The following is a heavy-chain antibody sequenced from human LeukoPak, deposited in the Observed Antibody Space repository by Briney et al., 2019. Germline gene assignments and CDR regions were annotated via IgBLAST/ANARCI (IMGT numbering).Heavy chain of an antibody. CDR3: ARHGDGAATHTWFDP. D-gene: IGHD2-15*01. CDR2: IYYSGST. J-gene: IGHJ5*02. V-gene: IGHV4-59*08. Sequence: SETLSLTCTVSGGSISSYYWSWIRQPPGKGLEWIGYIYYSGSTNYNPSLKSRVTISVATSKTQFSLKLNSVTAADTAVYYCARHGDGAATHTWFDPWGQGTLVTVSS. CDR1: GGSISSYY.